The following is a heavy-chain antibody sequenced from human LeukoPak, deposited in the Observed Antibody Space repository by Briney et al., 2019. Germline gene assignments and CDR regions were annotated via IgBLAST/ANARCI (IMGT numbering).Heavy chain of an antibody. V-gene: IGHV4-34*01. CDR3: ARVGQQLVGGIYYYYYYMDV. CDR2: INHSGST. D-gene: IGHD6-13*01. CDR1: GGSFSGYY. J-gene: IGHJ6*03. Sequence: SETLSLTCAVYGGSFSGYYWSWIRQPPGKGLEWIGEINHSGSTNYNTSLKSRVTISVDTSKNQFSLKLSSVTAADTAVYYCARVGQQLVGGIYYYYYYMDVWGKGTTVTVSS.